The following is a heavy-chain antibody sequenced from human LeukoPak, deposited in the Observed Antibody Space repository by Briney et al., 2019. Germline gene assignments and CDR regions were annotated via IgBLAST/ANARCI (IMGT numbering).Heavy chain of an antibody. CDR1: GGSISSSSYY. CDR2: IYYSGST. Sequence: SETLSLTCTVSGGSISSSSYYWGWIRQPPGKGLEWIGSIYYSGSTYYNPSLKSRVTISVDRSKNQFSLKLSSVTAADTAVYYCARGSSRFGESQGGFDPWGQGTLVTVSS. D-gene: IGHD3-10*01. CDR3: ARGSSRFGESQGGFDP. J-gene: IGHJ5*02. V-gene: IGHV4-39*07.